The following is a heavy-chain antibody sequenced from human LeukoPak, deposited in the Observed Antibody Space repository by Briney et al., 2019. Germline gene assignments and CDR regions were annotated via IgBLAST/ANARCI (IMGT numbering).Heavy chain of an antibody. Sequence: ASVKVSCKASGYTFTSYDINWVRQATGQGLEWMGWMNPNSGNTGYAQKFQGRVTMTRNTSISTAYMELGSLRSEDTAVYYCARDGSGYYFYYYYYGMDVWGQGTTVTVSS. CDR1: GYTFTSYD. CDR2: MNPNSGNT. D-gene: IGHD3-22*01. J-gene: IGHJ6*02. V-gene: IGHV1-8*01. CDR3: ARDGSGYYFYYYYYGMDV.